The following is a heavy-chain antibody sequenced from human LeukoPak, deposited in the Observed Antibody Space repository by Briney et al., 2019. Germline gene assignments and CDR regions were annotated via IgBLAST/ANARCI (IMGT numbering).Heavy chain of an antibody. Sequence: GALRLSCAASGFTFSSYGMHWVRQAPGKGLEWVAVISYDGSNKYYADSVKGRFTISRDNSKNTLYLQMNSLRAEDTAVYYCAKDQTRNYYGSGSYDYWGQGTLVTVSS. CDR1: GFTFSSYG. D-gene: IGHD3-10*01. CDR3: AKDQTRNYYGSGSYDY. V-gene: IGHV3-30*18. J-gene: IGHJ4*02. CDR2: ISYDGSNK.